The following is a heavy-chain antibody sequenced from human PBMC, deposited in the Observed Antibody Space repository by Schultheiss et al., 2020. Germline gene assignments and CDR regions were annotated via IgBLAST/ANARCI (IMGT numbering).Heavy chain of an antibody. Sequence: PLSLTCAVYGGSFSGYYWSWIRQPPGKGLEWIGEIDHSGSTNYNPSLKSRVTISEDRSKNQFSLKLSSVTAADTAVYYCARETLSLRVQGDGFDIWGQGTMVTVSS. CDR3: ARETLSLRVQGDGFDI. D-gene: IGHD1-1*01. J-gene: IGHJ3*02. V-gene: IGHV4-34*01. CDR2: IDHSGST. CDR1: GGSFSGYY.